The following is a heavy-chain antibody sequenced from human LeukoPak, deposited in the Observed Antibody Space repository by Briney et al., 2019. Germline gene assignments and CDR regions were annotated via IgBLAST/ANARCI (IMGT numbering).Heavy chain of an antibody. Sequence: SVKVSXKASGGTFSSYAISWVRQAPGQGLEWMGGIIPIFGTANYAQKFQGRVTITADESTSAAYMELSSLRSEDTAVYYCAREEDRYYYDSSGYYSDWGQGTLVTVSS. D-gene: IGHD3-22*01. CDR3: AREEDRYYYDSSGYYSD. J-gene: IGHJ4*02. CDR1: GGTFSSYA. V-gene: IGHV1-69*13. CDR2: IIPIFGTA.